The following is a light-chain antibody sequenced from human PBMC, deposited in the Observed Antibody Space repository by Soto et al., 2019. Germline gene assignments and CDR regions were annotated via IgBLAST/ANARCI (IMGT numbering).Light chain of an antibody. J-gene: IGKJ3*01. CDR1: QSIRSY. CDR2: DGS. V-gene: IGKV3-11*01. Sequence: EIVLTQSPATLSLSPGERATLSCRASQSIRSYLAWHQQKPGQAPRLLIYDGSNRAAGIPARFSGSGSGTDFTLTISSLEPEDFAVYYCQQRSNWPSFTFGPGTKVDIK. CDR3: QQRSNWPSFT.